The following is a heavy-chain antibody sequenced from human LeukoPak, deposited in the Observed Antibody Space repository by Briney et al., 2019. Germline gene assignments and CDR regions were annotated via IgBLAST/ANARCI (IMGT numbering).Heavy chain of an antibody. D-gene: IGHD5-24*01. J-gene: IGHJ4*02. Sequence: GGSLRLSCAASGFPFSSYSKNWVRQAPGKGLEWVSSISSSSSYIYYADSVKGRFTISRDNAKNSLYLQMNSLRAEDTAVYYCARDSRDGYNSGYWGQGTLVTVSS. CDR2: ISSSSSYI. CDR1: GFPFSSYS. V-gene: IGHV3-21*01. CDR3: ARDSRDGYNSGY.